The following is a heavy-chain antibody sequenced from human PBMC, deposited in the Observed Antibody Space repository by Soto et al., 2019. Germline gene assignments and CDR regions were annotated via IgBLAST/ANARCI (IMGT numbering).Heavy chain of an antibody. CDR3: VRVGGYYGDYPNFDY. CDR2: IYYSGST. D-gene: IGHD4-17*01. J-gene: IGHJ4*02. CDR1: GSSISPYY. V-gene: IGHV4-59*01. Sequence: TLSLTCTVSGSSISPYYWSWIRQPPGKGLEWIGNIYYSGSTKYNPSLKSRVTMSLDTTRIQVSLRLRSVTAADTAVYYCVRVGGYYGDYPNFDYWGQGALVTVSS.